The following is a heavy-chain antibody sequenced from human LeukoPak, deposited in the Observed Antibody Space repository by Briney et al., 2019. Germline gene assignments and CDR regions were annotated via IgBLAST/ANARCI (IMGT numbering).Heavy chain of an antibody. CDR1: GGSFTSGGYY. Sequence: SETLSLTCTVSGGSFTSGGYYWSWIRQPPGKGLEWIGYIYYSGSTNYNPSLKSRVAISVDTSKNQFSLKLSSVTAADTAVYYCARVHIDYGDYDGGYYFDYWGQGTLVTVSS. V-gene: IGHV4-61*08. J-gene: IGHJ4*02. CDR2: IYYSGST. CDR3: ARVHIDYGDYDGGYYFDY. D-gene: IGHD4-17*01.